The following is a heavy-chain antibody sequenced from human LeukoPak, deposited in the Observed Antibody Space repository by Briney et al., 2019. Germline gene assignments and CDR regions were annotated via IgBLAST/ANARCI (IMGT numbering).Heavy chain of an antibody. V-gene: IGHV3-21*01. CDR2: ISSSSSYI. CDR1: GFTFDDYA. D-gene: IGHD6-19*01. CDR3: ARDQGSGWYYFDY. J-gene: IGHJ4*02. Sequence: GGSLRLSCAASGFTFDDYAMHWVRQAPGKGLEWVSSISSSSSYIYYADSVKGRFTISRDNAKNSLYLQMNSLRAEDTAVYYCARDQGSGWYYFDYWGQGTLVTVSS.